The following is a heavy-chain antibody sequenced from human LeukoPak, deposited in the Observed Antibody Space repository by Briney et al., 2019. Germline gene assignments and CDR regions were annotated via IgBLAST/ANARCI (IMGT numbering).Heavy chain of an antibody. Sequence: GGSLRLSCAASGFTFSSYSMNWVRQAPGKGLEWVSSISSSSSYIYYADSVKGRFTISRDNAKNSLCLQMNSLRAEDTAVYYCARARAYSSSWYSDYWGQGTLVTVSS. CDR3: ARARAYSSSWYSDY. D-gene: IGHD6-13*01. CDR1: GFTFSSYS. V-gene: IGHV3-21*01. J-gene: IGHJ4*02. CDR2: ISSSSSYI.